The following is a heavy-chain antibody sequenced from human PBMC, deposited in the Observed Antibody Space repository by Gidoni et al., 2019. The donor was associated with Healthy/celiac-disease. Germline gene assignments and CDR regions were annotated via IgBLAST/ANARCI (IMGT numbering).Heavy chain of an antibody. CDR1: GFTFISYA. J-gene: IGHJ3*02. Sequence: EVQLLESGGGLVQPGGSLRLSCAASGFTFISYALSWVRQAPGKGLEWVSAISGSGGSTYYADSVKGRFTISRDNSKNTLYLQMNSLRAEDTAVYYCARTTGGYCSSTSCTRDAFDIWGQGTMVTVSS. D-gene: IGHD2-2*01. CDR3: ARTTGGYCSSTSCTRDAFDI. CDR2: ISGSGGST. V-gene: IGHV3-23*01.